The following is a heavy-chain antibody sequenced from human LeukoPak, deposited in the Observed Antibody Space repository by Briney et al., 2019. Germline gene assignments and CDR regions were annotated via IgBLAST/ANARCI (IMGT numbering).Heavy chain of an antibody. CDR2: INPNTGDT. J-gene: IGHJ4*02. CDR1: GYTFTGFH. D-gene: IGHD3-3*01. CDR3: ARTAGTEWVFDY. Sequence: ASVKVSCKASGYTFTGFHMHWVRQAPGQGLEWMGWINPNTGDTNYAQKFQGRVSMTRDTSINTAYMELTRLTSDDTAVYYCARTAGTEWVFDYWGQGPLVNVSS. V-gene: IGHV1-2*02.